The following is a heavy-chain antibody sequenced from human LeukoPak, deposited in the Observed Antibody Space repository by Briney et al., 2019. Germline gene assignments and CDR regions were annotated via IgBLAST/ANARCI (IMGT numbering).Heavy chain of an antibody. CDR2: ISSSSSYI. CDR1: GFTFSSYS. Sequence: GGSLRLSCAASGFTFSSYSMNWVRQAPGKGLEWVSSISSSSSYIYYADSVKGRFTISRDNAMNSLYLQMNSLRAEDTAVYYCARARGGSYSGAFDIWGQGTMVTVSS. CDR3: ARARGGSYSGAFDI. J-gene: IGHJ3*02. V-gene: IGHV3-21*01. D-gene: IGHD1-26*01.